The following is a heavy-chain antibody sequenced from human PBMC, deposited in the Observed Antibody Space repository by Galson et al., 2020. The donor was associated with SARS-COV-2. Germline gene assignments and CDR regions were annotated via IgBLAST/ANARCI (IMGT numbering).Heavy chain of an antibody. J-gene: IGHJ4*02. D-gene: IGHD3-10*01. Sequence: NSGGSLRLSCAASRFTFSDYYMSWIRQAPGKGLEWISYISTSGSTIYYADSVKGRFTISRDNAKNSLYLQMNSLRAEDTAVYYCAREPDEPGNYYGSGSRFDYWGQGSLVTVSS. CDR3: AREPDEPGNYYGSGSRFDY. V-gene: IGHV3-11*01. CDR1: RFTFSDYY. CDR2: ISTSGSTI.